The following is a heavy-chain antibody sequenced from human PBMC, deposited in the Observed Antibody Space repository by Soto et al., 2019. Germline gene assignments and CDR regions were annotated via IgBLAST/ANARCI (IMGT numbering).Heavy chain of an antibody. Sequence: GGSLRLSCAASGFTFSNAWMNWVRQAPGKGLEWVGRIKSKTDGGTTDYAAPVKGRFTISRDDSKNTLYLQMNSLKTEDTAVYYCTTDPESIAVYYYYYYGMDVWGQGTTVTVSS. CDR2: IKSKTDGGTT. CDR1: GFTFSNAW. D-gene: IGHD6-19*01. V-gene: IGHV3-15*07. CDR3: TTDPESIAVYYYYYYGMDV. J-gene: IGHJ6*02.